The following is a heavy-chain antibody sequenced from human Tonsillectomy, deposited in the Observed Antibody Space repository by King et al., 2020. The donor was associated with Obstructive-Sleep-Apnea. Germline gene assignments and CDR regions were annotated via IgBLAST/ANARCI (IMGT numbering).Heavy chain of an antibody. CDR2: IRSKANSYAT. V-gene: IGHV3-73*01. CDR1: GFTFSGSA. J-gene: IGHJ4*01. D-gene: IGHD1-14*01. CDR3: TGRGPDFDY. Sequence: VQLVESGGGLVQPGGSLKLSCAASGFTFSGSAMHWVRQASGKGLEWVARIRSKANSYATAYAASVKGRFTISRDDSKNTAYLQMNSLKTEDTAVYYCTGRGPDFDYWGHGTLVTVSS.